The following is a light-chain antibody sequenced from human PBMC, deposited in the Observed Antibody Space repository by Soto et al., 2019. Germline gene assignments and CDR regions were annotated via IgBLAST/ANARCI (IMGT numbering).Light chain of an antibody. CDR2: KAS. CDR1: QAIDSW. CDR3: QQYESYSPWT. V-gene: IGKV1-5*03. Sequence: DIQMTQSPSTLSASVGDRVTITCRASQAIDSWLAWYQQRPGKPPNLLIYKASTLASGVPSRFSGSGSATEFTLTINSLQPADFATYYCQQYESYSPWTFGQGTKVDIK. J-gene: IGKJ1*01.